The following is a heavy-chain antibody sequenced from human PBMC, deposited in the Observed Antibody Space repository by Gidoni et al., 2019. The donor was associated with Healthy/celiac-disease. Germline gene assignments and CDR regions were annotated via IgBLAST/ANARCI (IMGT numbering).Heavy chain of an antibody. J-gene: IGHJ4*02. D-gene: IGHD3-22*01. V-gene: IGHV3-30*01. CDR1: GFTFRSYA. CDR2: ISYDGSNK. CDR3: ARGREMIVVVTPFDY. Sequence: QVQLVESGGGVVQPGRSLRLSCAASGFTFRSYAMHWVRQAPGKGLEGVAVISYDGSNKYYEDSVKGRFTISRDNSKNTLYLQMNSLRAEDTAVYYCARGREMIVVVTPFDYWGQGTLVTVSS.